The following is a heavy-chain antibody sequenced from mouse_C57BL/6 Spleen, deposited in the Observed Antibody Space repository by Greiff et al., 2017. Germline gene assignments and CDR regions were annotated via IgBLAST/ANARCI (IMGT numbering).Heavy chain of an antibody. J-gene: IGHJ3*01. CDR1: GFSLTSYG. Sequence: VQLQQSGPGLVQPSQSLSITCTVSGFSLTSYGVHWVRQSPGKGLEWLGVIWSGGSTDYNAAFITSLSISKDNSKSQVFYKMNSLQADDTAIYYCARNSYGGTFEGFAYWGQGTLVTVSA. D-gene: IGHD1-1*02. V-gene: IGHV2-2*01. CDR2: IWSGGST. CDR3: ARNSYGGTFEGFAY.